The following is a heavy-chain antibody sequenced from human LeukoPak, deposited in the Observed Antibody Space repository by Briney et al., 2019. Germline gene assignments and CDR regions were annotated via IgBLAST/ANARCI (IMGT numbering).Heavy chain of an antibody. CDR3: ARDDIVVVPAANDY. Sequence: PGGSLRLSCAASGFTFSSYSMNWVRQAPGKWLEWGSSISSSSSYIYYADSVKGRFTISRDNAKNSLYLQMNSLRAEDTAVYYCARDDIVVVPAANDYWAREPWSPSPQ. CDR1: GFTFSSYS. V-gene: IGHV3-21*01. J-gene: IGHJ4*02. CDR2: ISSSSSYI. D-gene: IGHD2-2*01.